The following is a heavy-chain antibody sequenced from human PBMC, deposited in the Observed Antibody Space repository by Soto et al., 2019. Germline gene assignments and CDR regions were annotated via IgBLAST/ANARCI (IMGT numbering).Heavy chain of an antibody. J-gene: IGHJ6*02. D-gene: IGHD6-13*01. CDR2: ILYDGSNK. V-gene: IGHV3-30*18. CDR3: AKDLLYSSSWYYYYYGMDV. Sequence: GGSLRLSCAASGFTFSSYGMHWVRQAPGKGLEWVAVILYDGSNKYYADSVKGRFTISRDNSKNTLYLQMNSLRAEDTAVYYCAKDLLYSSSWYYYYYGMDVWGQGTTVTVSS. CDR1: GFTFSSYG.